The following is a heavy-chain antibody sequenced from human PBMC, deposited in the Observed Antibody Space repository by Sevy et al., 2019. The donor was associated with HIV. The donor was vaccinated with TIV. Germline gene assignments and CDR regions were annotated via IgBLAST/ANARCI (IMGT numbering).Heavy chain of an antibody. CDR3: ARSSYYYDNGYYYPFAI. V-gene: IGHV3-7*01. D-gene: IGHD3-22*01. CDR1: GFSLSNYW. CDR2: INQDGHEK. J-gene: IGHJ4*02. Sequence: GGSLRLSCVASGFSLSNYWMTWVRQAPGKGLEWVANINQDGHEKYYVDSVKGRFTISRDGAPLFLEMNSLRAEDTAVYYCARSSYYYDNGYYYPFAIWGRGTLVTVSS.